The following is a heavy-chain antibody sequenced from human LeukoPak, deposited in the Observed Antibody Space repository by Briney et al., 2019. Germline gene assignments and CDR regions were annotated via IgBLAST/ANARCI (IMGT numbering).Heavy chain of an antibody. Sequence: KTGGSLRLSCAASGFTFSSYSMNWVRQAPGKGLEWVSSISSSSSYIYYADSVKGRFTISRDNAKNSLYLQMNSLRAEDTAVYYCAREYSFRRPAEDIVVVVAAPWSRGTYGMDVWGQGTTVTVSS. CDR2: ISSSSSYI. CDR3: AREYSFRRPAEDIVVVVAAPWSRGTYGMDV. D-gene: IGHD2-15*01. CDR1: GFTFSSYS. V-gene: IGHV3-21*01. J-gene: IGHJ6*02.